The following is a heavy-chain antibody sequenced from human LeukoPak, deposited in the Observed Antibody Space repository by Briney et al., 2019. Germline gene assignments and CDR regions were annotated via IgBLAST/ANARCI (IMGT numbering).Heavy chain of an antibody. CDR1: GDSISSSNW. CDR3: VSGPNYYDSSGYYRAEYFQY. D-gene: IGHD3-22*01. Sequence: SETLSLTCTVSGDSISSSNWWGWIRQPPGKGLEWIGYMYSSGSFYYKPSLRGRVTMSVDTSKNQFSLRLSSVTAVDTAVYYCVSGPNYYDSSGYYRAEYFQYWGQGTLVTVSS. V-gene: IGHV4-28*05. J-gene: IGHJ1*01. CDR2: MYSSGSF.